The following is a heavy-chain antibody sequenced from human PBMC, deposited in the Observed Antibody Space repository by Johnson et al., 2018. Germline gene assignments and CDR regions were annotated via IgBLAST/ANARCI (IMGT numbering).Heavy chain of an antibody. CDR3: ARANPRAVAGPLDY. D-gene: IGHD6-19*01. J-gene: IGHJ4*02. Sequence: QVQLVESGGGVVQPGRSLILSCAASGFTFNTYAMHWVRQGPGKGLEWVAVISNNGAITYYEDSVKGRLTVSRDNSKNTLYLQMNSLRAEDTALYYCARANPRAVAGPLDYWGQGTLVTVSS. CDR1: GFTFNTYA. V-gene: IGHV3-30*04. CDR2: ISNNGAIT.